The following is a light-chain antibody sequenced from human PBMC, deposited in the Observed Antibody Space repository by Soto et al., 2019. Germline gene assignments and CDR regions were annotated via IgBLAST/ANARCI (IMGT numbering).Light chain of an antibody. J-gene: IGKJ1*01. CDR1: QNVDSNY. Sequence: EIVLTQSPSTLSLSLGERATLSCRASQNVDSNYLAWYQQKPGQAPMLIIFGASCRATGSPDWFSCSGYGKDFTLTISRLETEYLAVYYCQQYGSFSWSFGQGTKV. CDR2: GAS. CDR3: QQYGSFSWS. V-gene: IGKV3-20*01.